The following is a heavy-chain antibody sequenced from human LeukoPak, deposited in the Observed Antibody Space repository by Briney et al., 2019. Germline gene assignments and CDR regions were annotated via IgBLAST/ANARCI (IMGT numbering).Heavy chain of an antibody. CDR3: ARDTAAGGVFDY. Sequence: GGSLRLSCAASGFTFSSYAMSWVRQAPGKGLEWVAVISYDGSNKYYADSVKGRFTISRDNSKNTLYLQMNSLRAEDTAVYYCARDTAAGGVFDYWGQGTLVTVSS. J-gene: IGHJ4*02. D-gene: IGHD6-13*01. V-gene: IGHV3-30-3*01. CDR2: ISYDGSNK. CDR1: GFTFSSYA.